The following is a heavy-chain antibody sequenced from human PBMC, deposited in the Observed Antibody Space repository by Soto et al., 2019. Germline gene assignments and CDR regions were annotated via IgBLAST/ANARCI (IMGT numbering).Heavy chain of an antibody. CDR3: ARDLASTVAAAGSGY. CDR2: ISAYNGNT. J-gene: IGHJ4*02. D-gene: IGHD6-13*01. CDR1: GYTFTSYG. V-gene: IGHV1-18*01. Sequence: GASVKVSCKASGYTFTSYGISWVRQAPGQGLEWMGWISAYNGNTNYAQKLQGRVTMTTDTSTSTAYMELRSLRSDDTAVYYCARDLASTVAAAGSGYWGQGTLVTVSS.